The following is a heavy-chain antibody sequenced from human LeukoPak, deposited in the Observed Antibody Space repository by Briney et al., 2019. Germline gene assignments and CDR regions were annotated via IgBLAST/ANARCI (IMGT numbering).Heavy chain of an antibody. J-gene: IGHJ3*02. V-gene: IGHV3-20*04. CDR3: ARESGREPRDDAFDI. Sequence: PGGSLRLSCAASGFTFDDYGMSWVRQAPGKGLEWVSGINWNGGSTGYADSVKGRFTISRDNAKNSLYLQMNSLRAEDTALYYCARESGREPRDDAFDIWGQGTMVTVSS. CDR2: INWNGGST. CDR1: GFTFDDYG. D-gene: IGHD1-26*01.